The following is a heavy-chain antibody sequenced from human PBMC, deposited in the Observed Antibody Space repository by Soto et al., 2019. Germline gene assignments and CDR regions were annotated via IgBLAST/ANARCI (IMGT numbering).Heavy chain of an antibody. D-gene: IGHD3-22*01. CDR2: IYYSGST. CDR1: GGAIVSYY. J-gene: IGHJ4*02. Sequence: SETLSLTCTVSGGAIVSYYCIWIRHPPGKGLEWIGYIYYSGSTNYNPSLKSRVTISVDTSKNQFSLKLSSVTAADTAVYYCARVDSSGYYYEYFDYWGQGTLVTVSS. V-gene: IGHV4-59*01. CDR3: ARVDSSGYYYEYFDY.